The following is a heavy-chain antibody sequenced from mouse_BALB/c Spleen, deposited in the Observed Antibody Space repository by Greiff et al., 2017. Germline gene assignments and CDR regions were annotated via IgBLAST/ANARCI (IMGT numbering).Heavy chain of an antibody. CDR1: GFAFSSYD. CDR3: ARREAYYGNYFDD. Sequence: EVQLVESGGGLVKPGGSLKLSCAASGFAFSSYDMSWVRQTPEKRLEWVAYISSGGGSTYYPDTVKGRFTISRDNAKNTLYLQMSSLKSEDTAMYYCARREAYYGNYFDDWGQGTTLTVSS. J-gene: IGHJ2*01. CDR2: ISSGGGST. V-gene: IGHV5-12-1*01. D-gene: IGHD2-10*01.